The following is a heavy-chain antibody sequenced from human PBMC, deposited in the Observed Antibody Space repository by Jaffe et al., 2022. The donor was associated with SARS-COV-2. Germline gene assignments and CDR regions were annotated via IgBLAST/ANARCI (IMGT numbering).Heavy chain of an antibody. CDR2: IYNSVTT. D-gene: IGHD3-16*01. V-gene: IGHV4-61*08. Sequence: QVQLQESGPGLVKPSETLSLTCSVSGVSVSSSAYSWSWVRQTPGRGLEWIGDIYNSVTTNVNPYLKSRLIISTHTSKNEFSLKLTSVTAADTAIYYCARDFRFGSDAFDIWGQGTMVTVS. J-gene: IGHJ3*02. CDR1: GVSVSSSAYS. CDR3: ARDFRFGSDAFDI.